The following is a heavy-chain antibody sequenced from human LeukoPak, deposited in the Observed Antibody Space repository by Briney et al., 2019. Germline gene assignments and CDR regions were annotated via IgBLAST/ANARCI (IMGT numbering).Heavy chain of an antibody. CDR2: ISYDGSNK. Sequence: GRSLRLSCAASGFTFSSYGMHWVRQAPGKGLEWVAVISYDGSNKYYADSVKGRFTISRDNSKNTLYLQMNGLRAEDTAVYYCARFTGSDPEGFDYWGQGTLVTVSS. J-gene: IGHJ4*02. CDR3: ARFTGSDPEGFDY. V-gene: IGHV3-30*03. D-gene: IGHD1-14*01. CDR1: GFTFSSYG.